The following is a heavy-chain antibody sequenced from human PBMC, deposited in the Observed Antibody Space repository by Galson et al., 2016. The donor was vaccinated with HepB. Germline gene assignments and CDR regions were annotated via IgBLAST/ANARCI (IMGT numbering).Heavy chain of an antibody. J-gene: IGHJ6*02. CDR2: ISSSSSTI. D-gene: IGHD5-24*01. CDR1: GFTFSSYS. Sequence: SLRLSCAASGFTFSSYSMNWVRQAPGKGLEWVSYISSSSSTIYYADSVKGRFTISRDNAKNSLYLQMNSLSDEDTAVYYCARDGPGWVMATITILVDYCGMDVWGQGTTVTVSS. CDR3: ARDGPGWVMATITILVDYCGMDV. V-gene: IGHV3-48*02.